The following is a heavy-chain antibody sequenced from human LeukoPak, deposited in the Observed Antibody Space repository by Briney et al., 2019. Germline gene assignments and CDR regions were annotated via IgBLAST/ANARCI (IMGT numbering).Heavy chain of an antibody. D-gene: IGHD3-3*01. Sequence: ASVKVSCKASGYTFTSYAMSWVRQAPGQGLEWMGWINTNTGNPTYAQGFTGRFVFSLDTSVSTAYLQISSLKAEDTAVYYCAREGPYYDFWSGYYPGDYWGQGTLVTVSS. V-gene: IGHV7-4-1*02. CDR3: AREGPYYDFWSGYYPGDY. J-gene: IGHJ4*02. CDR2: INTNTGNP. CDR1: GYTFTSYA.